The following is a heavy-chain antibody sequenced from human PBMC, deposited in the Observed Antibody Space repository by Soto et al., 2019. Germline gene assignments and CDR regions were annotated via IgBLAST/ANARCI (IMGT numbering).Heavy chain of an antibody. CDR2: IGGNGADT. V-gene: IGHV3-23*01. D-gene: IGHD6-19*01. Sequence: GGSLRVSCAASGFIFSDYGMSWVRQAPGKGLEWVSAIGGNGADTYYADSVKGRFTISRDNSKNTLYLQMNSLRAEDTAVYFCAIPSGLTVTGPDYWGQGTLVTVSS. CDR1: GFIFSDYG. CDR3: AIPSGLTVTGPDY. J-gene: IGHJ4*02.